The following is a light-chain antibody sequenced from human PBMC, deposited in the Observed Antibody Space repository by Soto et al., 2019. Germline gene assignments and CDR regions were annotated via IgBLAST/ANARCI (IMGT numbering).Light chain of an antibody. J-gene: IGLJ3*02. CDR2: EGS. Sequence: QSALTPPASVSGSPGQSITISCTGTSSDVGGYNLVSWYQQHPGKAPKLMIYEGSKRPSGVSNRFAGSKSGNTASLTISGLQAVDEADYYCCSYAGISTFPNGVCGGGTKLTVL. CDR3: CSYAGISTFPNGV. V-gene: IGLV2-23*03. CDR1: SSDVGGYNL.